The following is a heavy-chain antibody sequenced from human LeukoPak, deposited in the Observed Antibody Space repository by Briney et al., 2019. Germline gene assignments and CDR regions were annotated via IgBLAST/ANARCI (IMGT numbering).Heavy chain of an antibody. Sequence: GGSLTLSCAVSGFTISNYWMSWVRQAPGKGREWVANIKQDGSEKYYVDSVRGRFTISRDNAKNSLYLQMNSLSADDTAVYYCRPTSSFIGGFDYWGQGTLVTVSS. CDR3: RPTSSFIGGFDY. CDR2: IKQDGSEK. CDR1: GFTISNYW. D-gene: IGHD6-6*01. J-gene: IGHJ4*02. V-gene: IGHV3-7*01.